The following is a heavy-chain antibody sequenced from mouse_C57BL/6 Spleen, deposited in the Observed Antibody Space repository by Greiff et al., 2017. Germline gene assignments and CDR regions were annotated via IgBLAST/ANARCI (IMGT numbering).Heavy chain of an antibody. Sequence: EVQLQQSGAELVRPGASVKLSCTASGFNIKDDYMHWVKQRPEQGLEWIGWIDPENGDTEYASKFQGKATITADTSSNTAYLQLSSLTSEDTAVYYCATGGLRRFYFDYWGQGTTLTVSS. CDR2: IDPENGDT. CDR1: GFNIKDDY. CDR3: ATGGLRRFYFDY. V-gene: IGHV14-4*01. D-gene: IGHD2-2*01. J-gene: IGHJ2*01.